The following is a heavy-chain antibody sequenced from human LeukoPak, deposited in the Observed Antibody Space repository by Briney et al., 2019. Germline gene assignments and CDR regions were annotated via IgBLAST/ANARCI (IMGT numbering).Heavy chain of an antibody. J-gene: IGHJ4*02. V-gene: IGHV4-59*01. CDR3: ARVRRLVTAMTPYFDH. CDR2: IYYGGST. D-gene: IGHD4-23*01. Sequence: PSETLSLTCTVSGGSISSYYWSWIRQTPGKGLEWIGYIYYGGSTNYNPSLKSRVTISVDTSKNQFSLRLSSVTAADTAVYYCARVRRLVTAMTPYFDHWGQGTQVTVSS. CDR1: GGSISSYY.